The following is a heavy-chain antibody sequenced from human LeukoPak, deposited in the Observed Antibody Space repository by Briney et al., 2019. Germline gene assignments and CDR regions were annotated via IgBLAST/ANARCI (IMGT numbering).Heavy chain of an antibody. J-gene: IGHJ4*02. CDR1: GGSMSSGSYY. V-gene: IGHV4-61*02. CDR3: ARGNPLDY. CDR2: IYTSGST. Sequence: SETLSLTCTVSGGSMSSGSYYWHWIGQPAGKGLEWIGRIYTSGSTNYNPSLKSRVTISLDASKKQFSLKLTSVTAADSAVYYCARGNPLDYWGQGTLVTVSS. D-gene: IGHD1-14*01.